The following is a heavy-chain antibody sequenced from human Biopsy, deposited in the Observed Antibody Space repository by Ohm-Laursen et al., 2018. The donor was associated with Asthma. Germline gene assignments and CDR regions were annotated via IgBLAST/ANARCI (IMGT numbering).Heavy chain of an antibody. V-gene: IGHV3-53*01. D-gene: IGHD4-23*01. CDR3: ARAYGGSFFSGSFDI. J-gene: IGHJ3*02. Sequence: SLRLSCAASGFTFKDAWMSWVRQPPGKGLEWVSVIYSGGGTYYADSVQGRVTISRDNSKNTLSLQMNSLRAEDTAVYYCARAYGGSFFSGSFDIWGQGTMVTVSS. CDR1: GFTFKDAW. CDR2: IYSGGGT.